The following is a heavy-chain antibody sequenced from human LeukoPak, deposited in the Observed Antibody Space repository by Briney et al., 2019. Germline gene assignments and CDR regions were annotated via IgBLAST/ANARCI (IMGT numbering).Heavy chain of an antibody. V-gene: IGHV1-8*01. CDR1: GYTFTSYD. CDR3: ARARMPYYDILTGYFQAQIPYYYYGMDV. J-gene: IGHJ6*02. CDR2: MNPNSGNT. D-gene: IGHD3-9*01. Sequence: ASVKVSCKASGYTFTSYDINWVRQATGQGLEWMGWMNPNSGNTGYAQKFQGRVTMTRNTSISTAYMELSSLRSEDTAVYYCARARMPYYDILTGYFQAQIPYYYYGMDVWGQGTTVTVSS.